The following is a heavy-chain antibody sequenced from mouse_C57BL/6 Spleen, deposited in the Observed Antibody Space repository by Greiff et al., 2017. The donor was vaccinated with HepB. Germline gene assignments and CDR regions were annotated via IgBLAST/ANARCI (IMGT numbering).Heavy chain of an antibody. J-gene: IGHJ3*01. D-gene: IGHD2-2*01. V-gene: IGHV1-81*01. CDR3: ATAGGYDWFAY. Sequence: VKLMESGAELARPGASVKLSCKASGYTFTSYGISWVKQRTGQGLEWIGEIYPRSGNTYYNEKFKGKATLTADKSTSTAYMELRSLTSEDSAVYFCATAGGYDWFAYWGQGTLVTVSA. CDR1: GYTFTSYG. CDR2: IYPRSGNT.